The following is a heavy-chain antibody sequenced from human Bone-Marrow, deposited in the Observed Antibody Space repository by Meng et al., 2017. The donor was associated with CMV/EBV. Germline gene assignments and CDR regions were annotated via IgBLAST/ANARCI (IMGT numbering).Heavy chain of an antibody. J-gene: IGHJ4*02. Sequence: GGSLRLSCVASGFTFSSLWMSWVRQAPGKGLEWVTNIKQDGSEKYYVGSVKGRFTISRDNAKNSLYLQVNSLRAEDTAVYYCARWKPRVDYWGQGTLVTVSS. CDR2: IKQDGSEK. D-gene: IGHD1-1*01. V-gene: IGHV3-7*01. CDR1: GFTFSSLW. CDR3: ARWKPRVDY.